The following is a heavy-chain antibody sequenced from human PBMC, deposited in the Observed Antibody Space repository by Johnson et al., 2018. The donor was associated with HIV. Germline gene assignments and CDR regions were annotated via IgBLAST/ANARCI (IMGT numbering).Heavy chain of an antibody. J-gene: IGHJ3*02. V-gene: IGHV3-30*02. CDR3: TTWYSLVSGAFDI. Sequence: QVQLVESGGGVVQPGGSLRLSCVTSGFTFSKYGMHWVRQAPGKGLEWVAFIRYDGSNKYYADSVKGRLTISRDNSKNSLYLQMNSLKTEDTAVYYCTTWYSLVSGAFDIWGQGTMVTVSS. CDR1: GFTFSKYG. CDR2: IRYDGSNK. D-gene: IGHD6-13*01.